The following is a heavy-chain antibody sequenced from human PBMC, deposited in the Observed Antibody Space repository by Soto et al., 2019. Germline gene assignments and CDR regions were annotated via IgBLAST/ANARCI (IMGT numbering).Heavy chain of an antibody. CDR2: IRSKANSYAT. J-gene: IGHJ4*02. CDR1: GFTFTAAW. Sequence: GGSLRLSCAASGFTFTAAWIHWVRQAPGKGLEWVGRIRSKANSYATAYAASVKGRFTISRDDSKNTLYLQMNSLKTEDTAVYYCIVRYPYYFDYWGQGTLVTVSS. D-gene: IGHD2-21*01. V-gene: IGHV3-73*01. CDR3: IVRYPYYFDY.